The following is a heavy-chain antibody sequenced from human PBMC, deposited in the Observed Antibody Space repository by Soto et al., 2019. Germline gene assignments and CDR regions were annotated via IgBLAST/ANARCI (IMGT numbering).Heavy chain of an antibody. CDR1: GYTFTGYY. CDR2: INPNSGGT. Sequence: ASVKVSCKASGYTFTGYYMHWVRQAPGQGLEWMGWINPNSGGTNYAQKFRGRVTMTRDTSISTAYMELSRLRSDDTAVYYCVREIIAAAGNHYYGMDVWGQGTTVTVSS. V-gene: IGHV1-2*02. CDR3: VREIIAAAGNHYYGMDV. J-gene: IGHJ6*02. D-gene: IGHD6-13*01.